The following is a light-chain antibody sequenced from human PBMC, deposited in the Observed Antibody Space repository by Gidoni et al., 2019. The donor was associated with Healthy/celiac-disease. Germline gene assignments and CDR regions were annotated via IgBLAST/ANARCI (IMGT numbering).Light chain of an antibody. Sequence: SSELTQDPAVSVALGQTVRITCQGDSLRSYYASWYQQKPGQAPVLVIYGKNNRPSGIPDRFSGSSSGNPASLTITGAPAEDEADYYCNSRDSSGNHLVFGGGTKLTVL. J-gene: IGLJ2*01. CDR3: NSRDSSGNHLV. CDR1: SLRSYY. V-gene: IGLV3-19*01. CDR2: GKN.